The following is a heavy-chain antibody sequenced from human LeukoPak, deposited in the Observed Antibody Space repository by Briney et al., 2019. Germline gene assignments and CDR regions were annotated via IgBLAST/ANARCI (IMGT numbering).Heavy chain of an antibody. D-gene: IGHD3-10*01. Sequence: GASVKVSCKASGYTFTGYYMHWVRQAPGQGLEWMGWVNPNSGGTNYAQKFQGRVTMTRDTSISTAYMELSRLRSGDTAVYYCARDLSLLWFGELKGSGDYWGQGTLVTVSS. J-gene: IGHJ4*02. CDR2: VNPNSGGT. CDR1: GYTFTGYY. V-gene: IGHV1-2*02. CDR3: ARDLSLLWFGELKGSGDY.